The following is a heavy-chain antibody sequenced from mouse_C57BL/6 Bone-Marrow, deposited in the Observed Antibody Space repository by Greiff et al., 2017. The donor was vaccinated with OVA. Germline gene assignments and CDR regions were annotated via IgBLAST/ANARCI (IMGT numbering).Heavy chain of an antibody. CDR1: GYSITSGYY. Sequence: VQLQQPGPGLVKPSQSLSLTCSVTGYSITSGYYWNWIRQFPGNKLEWMGYISYDGSNNYNPSLKNRISITRDTSKNQFFLKLNSVTTEDTATYYCAREASYYAMDYWGQGTSVTVSS. CDR2: ISYDGSN. V-gene: IGHV3-6*01. J-gene: IGHJ4*01. CDR3: AREASYYAMDY.